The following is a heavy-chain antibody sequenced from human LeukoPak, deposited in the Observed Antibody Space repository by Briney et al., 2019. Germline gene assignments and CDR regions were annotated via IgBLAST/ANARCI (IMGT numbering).Heavy chain of an antibody. J-gene: IGHJ3*02. CDR1: GGSISNRNW. Sequence: VNPSGIMSLTCAISGGSISNRNWWSWVRQAPGKGLEWVSVIYSGGTTYYADSVKGRFTISRDNSKNTLYLQMNSLRAEDTAVYYCARDGGSSWYPAEVGAFDIWGQGTMVTVSS. D-gene: IGHD6-13*01. CDR2: IYSGGTT. CDR3: ARDGGSSWYPAEVGAFDI. V-gene: IGHV3-66*01.